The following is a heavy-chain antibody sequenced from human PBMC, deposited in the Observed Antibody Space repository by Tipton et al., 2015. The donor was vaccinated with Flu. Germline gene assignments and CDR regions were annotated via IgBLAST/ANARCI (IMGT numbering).Heavy chain of an antibody. CDR2: INHSGTT. D-gene: IGHD7-27*01. Sequence: TLSLTCTVSGGSISSSYWSWIRQPPGKGLEWVGEINHSGTTNYNPSLTSRVTISADTSKKQFSLRLTSVTAADTAVYYCASKVANWGLWEPLDYWGHGTLVTVSS. CDR3: ASKVANWGLWEPLDY. CDR1: GGSISSSY. J-gene: IGHJ4*01. V-gene: IGHV4-34*01.